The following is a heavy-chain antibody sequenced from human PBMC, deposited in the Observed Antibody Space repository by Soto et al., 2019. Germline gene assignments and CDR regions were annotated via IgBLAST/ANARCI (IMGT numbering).Heavy chain of an antibody. CDR2: IIPIFGTA. J-gene: IGHJ5*02. CDR3: ARDRGPSSGYYPYRFDH. D-gene: IGHD3-22*01. CDR1: GGTFSSYA. V-gene: IGHV1-69*05. Sequence: QVQLVQSGAEVKKPGASVKVSCKASGGTFSSYAISWVRQSPGQGLEWMGEIIPIFGTANYAQKFQRRVTIPTDEYQRTAYMELSSQRSEDTAVYYCARDRGPSSGYYPYRFDHWGQGTLVTVSS.